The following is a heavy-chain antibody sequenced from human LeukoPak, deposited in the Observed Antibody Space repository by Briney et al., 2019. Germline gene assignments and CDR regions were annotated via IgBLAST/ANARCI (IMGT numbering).Heavy chain of an antibody. CDR3: ARDHTPAAMVLDY. J-gene: IGHJ4*02. CDR2: ISSSGSTI. V-gene: IGHV3-11*01. CDR1: GFTFSDYY. D-gene: IGHD5-18*01. Sequence: GGSLRLSCAASGFTFSDYYMSWIRQAPGKGLEWVSYISSSGSTIYYADSVKGRFTISRDSAKNSLYLQMNSLRAEDTAVYYCARDHTPAAMVLDYWGQGTLVTVSS.